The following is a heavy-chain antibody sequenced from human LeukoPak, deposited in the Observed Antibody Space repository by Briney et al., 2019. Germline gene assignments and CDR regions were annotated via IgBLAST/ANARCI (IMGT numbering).Heavy chain of an antibody. CDR3: AKDPSGVSDY. CDR2: ISGSGGST. Sequence: GGSLRLSCAASGFTFSSYAMSWVRRAPRKGLEWVSAISGSGGSTYYADSVKGRFTISRDNSKNTLYLQMNSLRAEDTAVYYCAKDPSGVSDYWGQGTLVTVSS. CDR1: GFTFSSYA. D-gene: IGHD6-13*01. J-gene: IGHJ4*02. V-gene: IGHV3-23*01.